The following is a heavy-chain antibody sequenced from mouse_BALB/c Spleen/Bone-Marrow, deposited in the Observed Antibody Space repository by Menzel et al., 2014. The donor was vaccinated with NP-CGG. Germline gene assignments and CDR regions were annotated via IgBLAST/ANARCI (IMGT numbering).Heavy chain of an antibody. CDR2: IWGDGST. CDR1: GFSLTDYG. Sequence: QVQLQQPGPGLVAPSQSLSITCTVSGFSLTDYGVNWVRQPPGKNLEWLGMIWGDGSTDYNSALKSRLSISKDNSQSQVFLKMNSLETDDTARYYCARDLYYYGFDYWGQGTTLTVSS. J-gene: IGHJ2*01. D-gene: IGHD1-1*01. CDR3: ARDLYYYGFDY. V-gene: IGHV2-6-7*01.